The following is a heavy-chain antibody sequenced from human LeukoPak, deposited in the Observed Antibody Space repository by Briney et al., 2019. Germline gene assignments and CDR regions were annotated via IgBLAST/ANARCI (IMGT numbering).Heavy chain of an antibody. CDR1: GGSFSSGYY. J-gene: IGHJ5*02. D-gene: IGHD4-17*01. CDR2: IYHSGST. Sequence: SETLSLTCAVYGGSFSSGYYWGWIRQPPGKGLEWIGNIYHSGSTYYNPSLKSRVTISVDTSKNQFSLKLSSVTAADTAVYYCAISSLRTYNWFDPWGQGTLVTVSS. V-gene: IGHV4-38-2*01. CDR3: AISSLRTYNWFDP.